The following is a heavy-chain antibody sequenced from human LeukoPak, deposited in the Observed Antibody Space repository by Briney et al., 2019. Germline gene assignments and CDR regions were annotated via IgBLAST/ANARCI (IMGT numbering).Heavy chain of an antibody. Sequence: SGPTLVKPTQTLTLTCTFSGFSLSTSGVGVGWIRQPPGKALEWLALIYWDDYKRYSPSLKSRLTITKDTSKNQVVLTMTNMDPVDTATYYCAHRGPGGLYVLFDYWGQGTLVTVSS. D-gene: IGHD2-2*02. J-gene: IGHJ4*02. CDR3: AHRGPGGLYVLFDY. V-gene: IGHV2-5*02. CDR1: GFSLSTSGVG. CDR2: IYWDDYK.